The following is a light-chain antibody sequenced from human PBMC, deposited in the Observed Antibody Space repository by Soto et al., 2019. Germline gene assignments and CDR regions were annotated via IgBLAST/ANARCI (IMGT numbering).Light chain of an antibody. CDR3: QTWVTGIQV. CDR1: SGHSRYA. J-gene: IGLJ3*02. V-gene: IGLV4-69*01. CDR2: LNSDGSH. Sequence: QLVLTQSPSASASLGASVKLTCTLSSGHSRYAIAWHQQQPEKGPRYLMKLNSDGSHSKGDGIPDRFSGSSSGAERYLTISSLQSDDESDYYCQTWVTGIQVFGGGTKLTVL.